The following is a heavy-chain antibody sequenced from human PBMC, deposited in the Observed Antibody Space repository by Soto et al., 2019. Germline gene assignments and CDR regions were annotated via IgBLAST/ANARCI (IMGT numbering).Heavy chain of an antibody. CDR2: INAGNGNT. CDR3: AREPSYYGMDV. J-gene: IGHJ6*02. V-gene: IGHV1-3*05. Sequence: QVQLVQSGAEEKKPGASVKVSCKASGYTFTSYAMHWVRQAPGQRLEWMGWINAGNGNTKYSQKFQGRVTITRDTSASTAYMALSSLRSEDTAVYYWAREPSYYGMDVWGQGTTVTVSS. CDR1: GYTFTSYA.